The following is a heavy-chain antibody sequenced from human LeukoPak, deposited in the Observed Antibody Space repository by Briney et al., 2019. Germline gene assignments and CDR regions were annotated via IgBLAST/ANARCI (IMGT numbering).Heavy chain of an antibody. CDR1: GGTFSSYA. V-gene: IGHV1-69*04. D-gene: IGHD2-15*01. J-gene: IGHJ4*02. Sequence: SVKVSCKASGGTFSSYAISRVRQAPGQGLEWMGRIIPILGIANYAQKFQGRVTITADKSTSTAYMELSSLRSEDTAVYYCARVPPYCSGGSCYSGYFDYWGQGTLVTVSS. CDR2: IIPILGIA. CDR3: ARVPPYCSGGSCYSGYFDY.